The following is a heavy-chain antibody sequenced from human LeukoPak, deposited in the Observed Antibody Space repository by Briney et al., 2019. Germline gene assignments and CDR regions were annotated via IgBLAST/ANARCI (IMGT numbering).Heavy chain of an antibody. J-gene: IGHJ5*02. CDR3: ARVFGNYANYSLDL. D-gene: IGHD1-7*01. CDR2: NNPNSGGT. CDR1: GYTLTTYY. V-gene: IGHV1-2*02. Sequence: SGTVSCPTSGYTLTTYYIDWVRQPADQGREWMGWNNPNSGGTKYAQNFQGRVTMTSDTSTSTAYMELSSLRSDDTAIFYCARVFGNYANYSLDLWGQGNRIIVSS.